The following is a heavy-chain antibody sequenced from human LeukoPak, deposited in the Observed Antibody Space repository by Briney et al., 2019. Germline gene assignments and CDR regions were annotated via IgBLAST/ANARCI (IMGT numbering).Heavy chain of an antibody. Sequence: SETLSLTCTVSGGSISSYYWSWVRQPPGKGLEWIGYIYYSGSTNYNPSLKSRVTISVDTSKNQFSLKLSSVTAADTAVYYCARQTGNFDYWGQGTLVTVSS. V-gene: IGHV4-59*08. CDR2: IYYSGST. D-gene: IGHD7-27*01. CDR3: ARQTGNFDY. CDR1: GGSISSYY. J-gene: IGHJ4*02.